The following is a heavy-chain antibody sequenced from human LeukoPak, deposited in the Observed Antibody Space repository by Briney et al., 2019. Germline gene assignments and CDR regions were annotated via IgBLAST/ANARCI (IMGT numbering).Heavy chain of an antibody. CDR2: IKQDGSEK. Sequence: GGSLRLSCVASGFTFSSYWMSWVRQAPGKGLEWVANIKQDGSEKYNVDSVKGRFTISRDNAKNSLYLQMNSLRAEDTAVYYCARDPSGGAFDTWGQGTMVTVSS. D-gene: IGHD3-10*01. J-gene: IGHJ3*02. CDR1: GFTFSSYW. V-gene: IGHV3-7*01. CDR3: ARDPSGGAFDT.